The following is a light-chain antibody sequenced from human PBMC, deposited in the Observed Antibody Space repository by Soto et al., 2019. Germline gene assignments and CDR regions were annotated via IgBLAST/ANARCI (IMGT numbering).Light chain of an antibody. V-gene: IGLV2-14*01. Sequence: QSALTQPASVSGSPGQSITISCTGTSSDVGGYNYVSWYQQHPGKAPKLMISAVSDRPSGVSNRFSGSKSGNTASLTISGLQPEDEADYYCTSYTSSGTYVFGTGTKVTVL. CDR3: TSYTSSGTYV. CDR2: AVS. CDR1: SSDVGGYNY. J-gene: IGLJ1*01.